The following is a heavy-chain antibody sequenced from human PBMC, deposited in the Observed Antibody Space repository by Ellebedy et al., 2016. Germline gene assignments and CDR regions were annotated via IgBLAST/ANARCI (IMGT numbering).Heavy chain of an antibody. CDR1: GGSISSYY. D-gene: IGHD3-9*01. CDR3: ASGPVFTLVIMH. J-gene: IGHJ4*02. CDR2: IYYSGST. V-gene: IGHV4-59*01. Sequence: SETLSLXXTVSGGSISSYYWSWIRQPPGKGLEWIGYIYYSGSTNYNPSLKSRVTISVDTSKNQFSLKLSSVTAADTAVYYCASGPVFTLVIMHWGQGTLVTVSS.